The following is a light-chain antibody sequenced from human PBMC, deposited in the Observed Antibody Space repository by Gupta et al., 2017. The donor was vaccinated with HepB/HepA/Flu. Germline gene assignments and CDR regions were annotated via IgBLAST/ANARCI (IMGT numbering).Light chain of an antibody. CDR1: SSNIGSNY. CDR2: RNN. J-gene: IGLJ2*01. V-gene: IGLV1-47*01. Sequence: QSVLTQPPSASGPPGQRFTISCSGSSSNIGSNYVSWYQQLPGTAPKLLIYRNNQRPSGVPDRFSGSKSGTSASLAISGLRSEDEADYYCAAWDDSLSGPVFGGGTKLTVL. CDR3: AAWDDSLSGPV.